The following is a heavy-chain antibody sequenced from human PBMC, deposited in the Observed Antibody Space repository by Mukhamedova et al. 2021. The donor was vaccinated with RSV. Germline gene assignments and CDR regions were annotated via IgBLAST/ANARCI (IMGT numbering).Heavy chain of an antibody. V-gene: IGHV3-69-1*01. CDR2: IPSSGI. J-gene: IGHJ6*02. CDR3: ARDVVHGSGSYYGMDV. Sequence: SSIPSSGINAEYMGGRFTISRDNAKNSLYLQMNSLRAEDTAVYYCARDVVHGSGSYYGMDVWGQGTTVTVSS. D-gene: IGHD3-10*01.